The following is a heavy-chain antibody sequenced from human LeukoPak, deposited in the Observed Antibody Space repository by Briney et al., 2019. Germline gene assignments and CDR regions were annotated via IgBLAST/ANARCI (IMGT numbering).Heavy chain of an antibody. CDR2: INPNSGGT. D-gene: IGHD3-3*01. CDR3: ARARFSEWQIFDY. Sequence: ASVKVSCKASGYTFIGYYMHRVRQAPGQGLEWMGWINPNSGGTKYAQKFQGRVTMTRDTSISTAYMELSRLRSDDTAVYYCARARFSEWQIFDYWGQGTLVTVSS. CDR1: GYTFIGYY. V-gene: IGHV1-2*02. J-gene: IGHJ4*02.